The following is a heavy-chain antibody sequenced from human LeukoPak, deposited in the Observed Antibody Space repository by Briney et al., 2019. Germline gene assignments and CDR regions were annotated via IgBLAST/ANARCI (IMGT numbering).Heavy chain of an antibody. CDR3: ARGVRGYSYGSRFDY. J-gene: IGHJ4*02. CDR1: GFNFNDYY. Sequence: ETGGSLRLSCAASGFNFNDYYMSWISQAPGEGLEWVSYIGSSGGTIYYADSVKGRFTISRDNAKNSLYLQMNSLRDEDTAVYYCARGVRGYSYGSRFDYWGQGTLVTVSS. D-gene: IGHD5-18*01. CDR2: IGSSGGTI. V-gene: IGHV3-11*04.